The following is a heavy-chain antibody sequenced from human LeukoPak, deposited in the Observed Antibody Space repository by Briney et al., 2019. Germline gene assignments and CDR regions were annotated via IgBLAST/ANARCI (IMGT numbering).Heavy chain of an antibody. CDR1: GYTFTAHH. J-gene: IGHJ4*02. Sequence: ASVKVSCRASGYTFTAHHIHWVRQGPGQGLEWMGWLNPNSGGTNYAQKFQGRVTMTRDTSISTAYMELNSLRSDDTAVYYCARVDANTWYGKIDYWGQGTLVTVSS. V-gene: IGHV1-2*02. CDR3: ARVDANTWYGKIDY. CDR2: LNPNSGGT. D-gene: IGHD4/OR15-4a*01.